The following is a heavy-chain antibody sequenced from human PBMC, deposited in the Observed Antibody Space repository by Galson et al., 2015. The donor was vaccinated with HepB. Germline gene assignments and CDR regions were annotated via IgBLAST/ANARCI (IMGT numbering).Heavy chain of an antibody. V-gene: IGHV6-1*01. CDR3: AREERIMAAAGTAHFDY. CDR2: TYYRSKWYN. D-gene: IGHD6-13*01. Sequence: AISGDSVSSNSAAWNWIRQSPSRGLEWLGRTYYRSKWYNDYAVSVKSRITINPDTSKNQFSLQLNSVTPEDTAVYYCAREERIMAAAGTAHFDYWGQGTLVTVSS. CDR1: GDSVSSNSAA. J-gene: IGHJ4*02.